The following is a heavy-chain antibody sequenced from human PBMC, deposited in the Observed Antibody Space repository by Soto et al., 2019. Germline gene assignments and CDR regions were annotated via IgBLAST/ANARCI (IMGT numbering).Heavy chain of an antibody. CDR2: LYSSGST. D-gene: IGHD3-3*01. V-gene: IGHV4-4*07. CDR1: GGAINSYY. CDR3: ARGQRFSDWFDP. J-gene: IGHJ5*02. Sequence: PSAPLSLTRTVSGGAINSYYSPWLRQPAGKGLEWIGSLYSSGSTRYNPSLQSRVTMSLDTSKNQFSLRLTAVTAADTAVYYCARGQRFSDWFDPWGQGTLVTVS.